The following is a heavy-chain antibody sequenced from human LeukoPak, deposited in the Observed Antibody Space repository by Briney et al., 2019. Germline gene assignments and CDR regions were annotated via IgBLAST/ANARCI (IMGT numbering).Heavy chain of an antibody. CDR2: IYYSGST. V-gene: IGHV4-59*12. Sequence: SETLSLTCTVSGGSISNYYWSWIRQPPGKGLEWIGYIYYSGSTNYNPSLKSRVIISVDRSKNQFSLKLSSVTAADTAVYYCARALYDSSGYYYAHWGQGTLVTVSS. D-gene: IGHD3-22*01. J-gene: IGHJ4*02. CDR3: ARALYDSSGYYYAH. CDR1: GGSISNYY.